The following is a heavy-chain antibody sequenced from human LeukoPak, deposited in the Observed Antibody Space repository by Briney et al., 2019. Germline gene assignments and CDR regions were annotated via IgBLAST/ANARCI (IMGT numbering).Heavy chain of an antibody. Sequence: SVKVSCKASGYTFSSYAISWVRQAPGQGLEWMGGIIPIFGTANYAQKFQGRVTITADKFTTTVYMEVSTLRSGDTAVYYCARGSRSGWYYFDYWGQGTLVTVSS. D-gene: IGHD6-19*01. CDR1: GYTFSSYA. V-gene: IGHV1-69*06. CDR2: IIPIFGTA. CDR3: ARGSRSGWYYFDY. J-gene: IGHJ4*02.